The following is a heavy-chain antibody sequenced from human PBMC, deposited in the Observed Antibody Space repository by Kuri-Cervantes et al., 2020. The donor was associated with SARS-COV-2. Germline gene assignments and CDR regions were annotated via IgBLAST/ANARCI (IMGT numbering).Heavy chain of an antibody. D-gene: IGHD3-22*01. CDR3: ARQKFHYYDSSGYQGATDY. V-gene: IGHV5-51*01. CDR1: GYSFTSYW. J-gene: IGHJ4*02. CDR2: IYPGDSDT. Sequence: GESLKISCKGSGYSFTSYWIGWVRQMPGKGLEWMGIIYPGDSDTRYSPPFQGQVTFSADKSISTAYLQWSSLKASDTAMYYCARQKFHYYDSSGYQGATDYWGQGTLVTVSS.